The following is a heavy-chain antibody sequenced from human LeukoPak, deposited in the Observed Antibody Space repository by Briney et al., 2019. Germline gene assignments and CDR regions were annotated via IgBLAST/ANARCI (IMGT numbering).Heavy chain of an antibody. CDR1: GFAFSSYA. CDR3: ASARGGLAVAPIEC. D-gene: IGHD6-19*01. J-gene: IGHJ4*02. CDR2: ISYDGSNK. Sequence: TGGSLRLSCAASGFAFSSYAMHWVRQAPGKGLEWVTLISYDGSNKYYADSVKGRFTISRDNSKNTLYLQMNDLKAEDTAVYYCASARGGLAVAPIECWGQGTLVTVSS. V-gene: IGHV3-30-3*01.